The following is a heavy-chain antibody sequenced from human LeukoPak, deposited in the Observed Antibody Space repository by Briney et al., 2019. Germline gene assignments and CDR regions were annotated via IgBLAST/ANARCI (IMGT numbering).Heavy chain of an antibody. D-gene: IGHD2-2*01. CDR2: INPNSGGT. J-gene: IGHJ5*02. Sequence: ASVKVSCKASGYTFTGYYMHWVRQAPGQGLEWMGWINPNSGGTNYAQKFQGRVTMTRDTSIRTAYMELSRLRSDDTAVYYCARDQVVVVPAAMNWFDPWGQGTLVTVSS. CDR1: GYTFTGYY. V-gene: IGHV1-2*02. CDR3: ARDQVVVVPAAMNWFDP.